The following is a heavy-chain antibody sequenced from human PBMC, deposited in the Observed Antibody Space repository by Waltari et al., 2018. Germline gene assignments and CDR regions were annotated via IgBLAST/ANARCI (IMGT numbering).Heavy chain of an antibody. V-gene: IGHV1-8*01. Sequence: QVQLVQSGAEVKKPGASVEVSCKASGYTFTSYDINWVRQATGQGLEWMGWMNPNSGNTGYAQKFQGRVTMTRNTSISTAYMELSSLRSEDTAVYYCARGQRSIFGVVTQPLYNWFDPWGQGTLVTVSS. J-gene: IGHJ5*02. CDR3: ARGQRSIFGVVTQPLYNWFDP. CDR2: MNPNSGNT. D-gene: IGHD3-3*01. CDR1: GYTFTSYD.